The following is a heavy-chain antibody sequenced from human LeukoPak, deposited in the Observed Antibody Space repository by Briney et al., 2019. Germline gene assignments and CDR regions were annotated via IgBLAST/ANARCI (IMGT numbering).Heavy chain of an antibody. CDR1: GFTFSRSG. D-gene: IGHD6-13*01. CDR3: AKDKSSTWSFDY. Sequence: GGSLRLSCAASGFTFSRSGMHWVSQAPGKGLESPTVIPCDGIKKDYADSVKGRFTISRDNSRNPLYLQMSSLRAEDTAVYYCAKDKSSTWSFDYWGQGTLVTVSS. J-gene: IGHJ4*02. CDR2: IPCDGIKK. V-gene: IGHV3-30*18.